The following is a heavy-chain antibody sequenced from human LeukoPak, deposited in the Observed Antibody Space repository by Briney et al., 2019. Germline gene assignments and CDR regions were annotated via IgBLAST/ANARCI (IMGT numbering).Heavy chain of an antibody. CDR2: IYYSGST. CDR3: ASGGDGYNESFDY. V-gene: IGHV4-59*01. CDR1: GGSISSYY. Sequence: SETLSLTCTVSGGSISSYYWSWIRQPPGKGLEWIGYIYYSGSTNYNPSLKSRVTISVDTSKNQFSPKLSSVTAADTAVYYCASGGDGYNESFDYWGQGTLVTVSS. D-gene: IGHD5-24*01. J-gene: IGHJ4*02.